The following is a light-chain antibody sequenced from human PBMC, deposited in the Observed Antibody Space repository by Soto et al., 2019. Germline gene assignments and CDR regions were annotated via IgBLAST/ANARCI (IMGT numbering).Light chain of an antibody. CDR3: QQQNTWPLT. J-gene: IGKJ3*01. CDR1: RSVSNN. Sequence: SPATLSGSPGGRATLSCRAGRSVSNNLAWYQQKPGQAPRLLIYGASTRAAGVPARFSGSGSGTEFTLTISSLHSEDFAVYQCQQQNTWPLTFGHGTKVDIK. CDR2: GAS. V-gene: IGKV3-15*01.